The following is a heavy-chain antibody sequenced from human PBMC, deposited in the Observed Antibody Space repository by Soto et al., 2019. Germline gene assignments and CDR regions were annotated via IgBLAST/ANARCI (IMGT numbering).Heavy chain of an antibody. J-gene: IGHJ6*02. CDR3: ARFPRKGSIRFLEWLEEPYYYYGMDV. CDR2: IYYSGST. D-gene: IGHD3-3*01. CDR1: GGSISSYY. V-gene: IGHV4-59*01. Sequence: PSETLSLTCTVSGGSISSYYWSWIRQPPGKGLEWIGYIYYSGSTNYNPSLKSRVTISVDTSKNQFSLKLSSVTAADTAVYYCARFPRKGSIRFLEWLEEPYYYYGMDVWGQGTTVTVSS.